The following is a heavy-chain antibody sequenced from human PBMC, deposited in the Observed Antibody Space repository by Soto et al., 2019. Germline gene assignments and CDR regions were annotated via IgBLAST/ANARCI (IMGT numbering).Heavy chain of an antibody. CDR2: IYYSGST. Sequence: PSETLSLTCTVSGCSISSGGYYWSWIRQHPGKGLEWIGYIYYSGSTYYNPSLKSRVTISVDTSKNQFSLKLSSVTAADTAVYYCTRGQWELLFDYWGQGTLVTVSS. V-gene: IGHV4-31*03. D-gene: IGHD1-26*01. CDR3: TRGQWELLFDY. CDR1: GCSISSGGYY. J-gene: IGHJ4*02.